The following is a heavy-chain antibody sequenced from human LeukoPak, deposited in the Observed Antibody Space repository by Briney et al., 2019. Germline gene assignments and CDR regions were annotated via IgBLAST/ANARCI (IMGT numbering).Heavy chain of an antibody. V-gene: IGHV4-39*01. CDR3: AVHPAYLVSCRGGRCYYFDY. J-gene: IGHJ4*02. Sequence: SETLSLTCTVSGGSFSRRYYYWGWIRQAPGKGPDRIVSIFYTGSIYNNPSLRSRVTIAMDTSKSEFSLNLGSVTAADAAVYYCAVHPAYLVSCRGGRCYYFDYWGQGTLVTVSS. CDR2: IFYTGSI. D-gene: IGHD2-15*01. CDR1: GGSFSRRYYY.